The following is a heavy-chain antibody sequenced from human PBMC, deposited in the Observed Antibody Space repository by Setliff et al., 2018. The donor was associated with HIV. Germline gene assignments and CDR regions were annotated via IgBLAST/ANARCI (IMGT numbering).Heavy chain of an antibody. V-gene: IGHV4-4*02. CDR1: GDYFTTSSW. J-gene: IGHJ3*02. D-gene: IGHD3-22*01. CDR3: TRRDNSVSGYYTDHAFDI. CDR2: IYRSGST. Sequence: SETLSLTCAVSGDYFTTSSWWSWVRQSPGKGLEWIGEIYRSGSTNYNPSLKSRVTISLDKSKNQFSLKVNSVTAADTAVYYCTRRDNSVSGYYTDHAFDIWGQGTLVTVSS.